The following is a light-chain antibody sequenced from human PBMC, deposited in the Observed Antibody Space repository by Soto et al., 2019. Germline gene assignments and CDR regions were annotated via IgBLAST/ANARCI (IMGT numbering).Light chain of an antibody. Sequence: ETVLTQSPGTLSLSPGERATLSCRASQSVSSSYLAWYQQRPGQAPRLLIYGASSRTSGIPDRFSGSGSGTDYTLTISRLEPEDFAVYYCQQYGTSPLTFVGGTKVEIK. CDR2: GAS. CDR1: QSVSSSY. J-gene: IGKJ4*01. V-gene: IGKV3-20*01. CDR3: QQYGTSPLT.